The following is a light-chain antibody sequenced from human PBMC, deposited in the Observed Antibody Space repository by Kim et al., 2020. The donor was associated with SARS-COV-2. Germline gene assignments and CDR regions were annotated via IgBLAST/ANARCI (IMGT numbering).Light chain of an antibody. CDR3: ISRDNSLNRVL. CDR2: GNN. CDR1: SLRSYY. J-gene: IGLJ3*02. Sequence: SSELTQDPAVSVALGQTVTIRCQGDSLRSYYPTWYQQKPGQAPVVVFYGNNNRPSGIPDRFSGSSSGITTSLTIAGAQAEDEADYYCISRDNSLNRVLFGGGTQLTVL. V-gene: IGLV3-19*01.